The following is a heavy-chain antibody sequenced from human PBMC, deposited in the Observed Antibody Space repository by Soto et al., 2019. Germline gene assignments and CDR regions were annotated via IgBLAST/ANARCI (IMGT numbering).Heavy chain of an antibody. V-gene: IGHV3-23*01. Sequence: GGSLRLSCAASGFTFSSYAMSWVRQAPGKGLEWVSAISGGGGSTYSADSVQGRFTISRDNSKNTLYLQMNSLRAEDTAVYYCAKGYSSGWYQTFDYWGQGTLVTVSS. CDR1: GFTFSSYA. CDR3: AKGYSSGWYQTFDY. J-gene: IGHJ4*02. CDR2: ISGGGGST. D-gene: IGHD6-19*01.